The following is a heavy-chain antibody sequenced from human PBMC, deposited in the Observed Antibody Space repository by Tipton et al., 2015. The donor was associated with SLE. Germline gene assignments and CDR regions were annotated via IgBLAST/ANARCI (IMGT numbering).Heavy chain of an antibody. CDR2: VHYSGST. J-gene: IGHJ4*02. CDR1: GGSLNSYY. CDR3: ARASGGPGGNYGDDF. Sequence: TLSLTCTVSGGSLNSYYWSWIRQPPGKGLEWIGSVHYSGSTSYNPSLQSRVTISVDTSKNHFSLKVTSVTAADTALYYCARASGGPGGNYGDDFWGQGTLVTVSS. V-gene: IGHV4-59*07. D-gene: IGHD1-26*01.